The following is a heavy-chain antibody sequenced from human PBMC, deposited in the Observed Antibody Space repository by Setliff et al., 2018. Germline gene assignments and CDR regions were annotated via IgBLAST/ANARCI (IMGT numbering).Heavy chain of an antibody. CDR2: VYTTGST. D-gene: IGHD2-15*01. J-gene: IGHJ4*02. Sequence: PSETLSLTCTVSGGSMGSYYWTWIRQSAGKGLEWIGRVYTTGSTAFNPSLNSRVTMSLDKSKNQSSLKLYSVTAADTAVYFCARQVGGGLWYFDYWGQGILVTVSS. V-gene: IGHV4-4*07. CDR3: ARQVGGGLWYFDY. CDR1: GGSMGSYY.